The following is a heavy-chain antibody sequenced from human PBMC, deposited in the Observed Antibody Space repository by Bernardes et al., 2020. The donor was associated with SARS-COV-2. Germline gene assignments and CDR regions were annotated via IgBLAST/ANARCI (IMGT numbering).Heavy chain of an antibody. V-gene: IGHV3-11*01. CDR2: ISSSGTTI. D-gene: IGHD3-3*01. CDR1: GFSVSDYY. CDR3: ARFNFWSGYFPEY. J-gene: IGHJ4*02. Sequence: GSLRLSCEASGFSVSDYYMSWLRQAPGKGLEWVSYISSSGTTINYADSVKGRFTISRDKAKNSLFLQMNSLGVEDTAVYFCARFNFWSGYFPEYWAQGTLVTVSS.